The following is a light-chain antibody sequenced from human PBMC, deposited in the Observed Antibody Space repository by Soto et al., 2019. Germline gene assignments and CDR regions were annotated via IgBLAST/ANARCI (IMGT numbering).Light chain of an antibody. J-gene: IGKJ4*01. CDR2: WAS. CDR1: QSVLYSSNNKNY. V-gene: IGKV4-1*01. Sequence: DIVMTQSPDSLAVSLGERVTINCKSSQSVLYSSNNKNYLAWYQQKPGQPPKLLIYWASNRESGVPDRFSGSGSGTDFTPSISSLQAEDVAVYYCQQYYSTPLTFGGGTKVEIK. CDR3: QQYYSTPLT.